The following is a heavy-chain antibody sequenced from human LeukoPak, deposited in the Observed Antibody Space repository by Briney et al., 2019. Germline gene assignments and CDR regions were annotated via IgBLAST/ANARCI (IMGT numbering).Heavy chain of an antibody. CDR3: ARDGPGYSGYDARSYYYYGMDV. Sequence: SETLSLTCTVSGGSISSYYWSWIRQPPGKGLEWIGYIYYSGSTNYNPSLKSRVTISVDTSKNQFSLKLSSVTAADTAVYYCARDGPGYSGYDARSYYYYGMDVWGKGTTVTVSS. J-gene: IGHJ6*04. CDR1: GGSISSYY. V-gene: IGHV4-59*01. CDR2: IYYSGST. D-gene: IGHD5-12*01.